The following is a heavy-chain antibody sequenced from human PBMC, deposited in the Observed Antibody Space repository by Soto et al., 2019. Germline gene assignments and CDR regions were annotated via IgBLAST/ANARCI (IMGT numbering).Heavy chain of an antibody. CDR1: GGSISSAGYY. Sequence: LSLTWTVSGGSISSAGYYWSWIRQHPGKGLEWIGYIYYSGSTYYNPSLKSRVTISVDTSKNQFSLKLSSVTAADTAVYYCARSVYYDFWSGYPHPYFDYWGQGTLVTVSS. D-gene: IGHD3-3*01. J-gene: IGHJ4*02. CDR3: ARSVYYDFWSGYPHPYFDY. V-gene: IGHV4-31*02. CDR2: IYYSGST.